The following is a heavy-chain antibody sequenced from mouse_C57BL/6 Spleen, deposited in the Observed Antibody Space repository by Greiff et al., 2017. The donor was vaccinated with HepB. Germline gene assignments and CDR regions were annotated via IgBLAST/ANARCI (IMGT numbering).Heavy chain of an antibody. CDR3: AKLYDYDAWFAY. D-gene: IGHD2-4*01. Sequence: LQESGPGLVQPSQSLSITCTVSGFSLTSDGVHWVRQSPGKGLEWLGGLWRVGSTDYNAAFMSRLSITKDNYKSQVFFKMNSLQADDTAIYYCAKLYDYDAWFAYWGQGTLVTVSA. CDR1: GFSLTSDG. J-gene: IGHJ3*01. V-gene: IGHV2-5*01. CDR2: LWRVGST.